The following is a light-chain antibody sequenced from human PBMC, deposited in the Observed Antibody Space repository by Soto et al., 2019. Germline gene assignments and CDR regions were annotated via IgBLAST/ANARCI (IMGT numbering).Light chain of an antibody. CDR3: SSYTTSGTQGV. V-gene: IGLV2-14*01. J-gene: IGLJ3*02. CDR2: EVS. CDR1: SSDVGGYNY. Sequence: QSALTQPASVSGSPGQSITISCTGTSSDVGGYNYVSWYQQHPGKAPKLMIYEVSNRPSGVANRFAGSKSGNTASLTISGRQAEDEADYYCSSYTTSGTQGVFGGGTKRTVL.